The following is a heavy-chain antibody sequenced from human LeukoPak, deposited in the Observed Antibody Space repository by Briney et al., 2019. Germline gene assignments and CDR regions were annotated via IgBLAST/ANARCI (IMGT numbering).Heavy chain of an antibody. CDR3: ARGQWLLANYYYYYYMDV. Sequence: PSETLSLTCTVSGGSISSYYWSWIRQPPGKGLEWIGYIYYSGSTNYNPSLKSRVTIPVDTSKNQFSLKLSSVTAADTAVYYCARGQWLLANYYYYYYMDVWGKGTTVTISS. D-gene: IGHD3-22*01. V-gene: IGHV4-59*01. CDR2: IYYSGST. CDR1: GGSISSYY. J-gene: IGHJ6*03.